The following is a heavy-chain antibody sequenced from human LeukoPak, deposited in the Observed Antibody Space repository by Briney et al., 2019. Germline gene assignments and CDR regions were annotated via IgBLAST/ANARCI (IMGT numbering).Heavy chain of an antibody. CDR1: GGSIITSSYY. D-gene: IGHD3-10*01. Sequence: SETLSLTCTVSGGSIITSSYYWGWIRQPPGKGLEWIGSIYYSGSTYYNPSLESRVTISVDTSKNQFSLKLSSVTAADAAVYYCARQEYYYGSGSYHPPYYFDYWGQGTLVTVSS. J-gene: IGHJ4*02. CDR3: ARQEYYYGSGSYHPPYYFDY. CDR2: IYYSGST. V-gene: IGHV4-39*01.